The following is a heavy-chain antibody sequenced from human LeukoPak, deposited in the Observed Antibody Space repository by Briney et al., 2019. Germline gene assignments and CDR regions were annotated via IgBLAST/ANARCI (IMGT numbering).Heavy chain of an antibody. CDR2: ISSSSSYI. V-gene: IGHV3-21*01. CDR1: GFTFSSYA. CDR3: ARDLGRRSSGWLDY. D-gene: IGHD6-19*01. J-gene: IGHJ4*02. Sequence: SGGSLRLSCAASGFTFSSYAMSWVRQAPGKGLEWVSSISSSSSYIYYADSVKGRFTISRDNAKNSLYLQMNSLRAEDTAVYYCARDLGRRSSGWLDYWGQGTLVTVSS.